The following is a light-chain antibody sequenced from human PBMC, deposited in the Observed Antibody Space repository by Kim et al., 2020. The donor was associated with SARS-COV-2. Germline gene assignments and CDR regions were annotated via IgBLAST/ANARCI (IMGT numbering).Light chain of an antibody. CDR1: SSNIGNNS. CDR3: APWDDSLNGPV. J-gene: IGLJ3*02. Sequence: QSVLTQPPSASGTPGQRVTISCSGSSSNIGNNSVNWCQQLPGTAPKLLIYCNNQRPSGVPDRFSGSKPGTSASLAISGLQSEDEADYYCAPWDDSLNGPVFGGGTKLTVL. V-gene: IGLV1-44*01. CDR2: CNN.